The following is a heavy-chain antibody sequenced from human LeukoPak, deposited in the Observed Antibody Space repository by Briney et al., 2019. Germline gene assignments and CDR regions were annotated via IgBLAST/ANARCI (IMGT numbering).Heavy chain of an antibody. J-gene: IGHJ4*02. V-gene: IGHV4-39*01. CDR2: TYYSGSPEST. CDR3: TRRGSGLPLHY. Sequence: SETLSLTCTVSGGSISSTSYYWGWVRQPPGKGLEWIGSTYYSGSPESTYYNPSLKSRVTISVDTSKNQFSLKLSAVTAADTAVYYCTRRGSGLPLHYSAQGTLVTVSS. CDR1: GGSISSTSYY. D-gene: IGHD3-3*01.